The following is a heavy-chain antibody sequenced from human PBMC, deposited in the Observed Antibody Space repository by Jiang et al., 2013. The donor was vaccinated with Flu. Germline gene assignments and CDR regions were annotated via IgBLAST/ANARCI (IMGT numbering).Heavy chain of an antibody. Sequence: LESGAEVKKPGESLEISCRASGFSFTNYWIAWVRQMPGKGLEWMGVIYPDDSDTRYSPSLQGQVSFSADKSTKTAYLRWSSLRASDSGMYFCAREGGHENSLYWYFDVWGRGTQVTVSS. J-gene: IGHJ2*01. V-gene: IGHV5-51*01. CDR1: GFSFTNYW. CDR2: IYPDDSDT. CDR3: AREGGHENSLYWYFDV.